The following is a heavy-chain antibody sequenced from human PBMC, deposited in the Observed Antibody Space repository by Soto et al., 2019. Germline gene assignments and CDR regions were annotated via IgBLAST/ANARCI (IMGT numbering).Heavy chain of an antibody. CDR1: GFTFSSYG. Sequence: GGSLRLSCAASGFTFSSYGMHWVRQAPGKGLDWVAVLSYDASNKYYADSVKGRFTISRDNSKNTLYLQMNSLRAEDTAVYHCAKEYIAAAGPSFDYWGQGTLLTVSS. D-gene: IGHD6-13*01. CDR2: LSYDASNK. J-gene: IGHJ4*02. CDR3: AKEYIAAAGPSFDY. V-gene: IGHV3-30*18.